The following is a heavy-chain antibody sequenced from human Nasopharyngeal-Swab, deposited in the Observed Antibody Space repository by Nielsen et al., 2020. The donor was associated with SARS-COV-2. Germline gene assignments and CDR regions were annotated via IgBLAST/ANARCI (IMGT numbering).Heavy chain of an antibody. Sequence: GESLKISCQGSGYSFTSYWIGWVLQMPGKGLEWVGIIYPGDSGTRYSPSFQGQVTISADTSISTAYLQWSSLKASDTAVYYCARGVGMGDKNWFDPWGQGTLVTVSS. V-gene: IGHV5-51*01. D-gene: IGHD3-3*01. CDR1: GYSFTSYW. CDR3: ARGVGMGDKNWFDP. CDR2: IYPGDSGT. J-gene: IGHJ5*02.